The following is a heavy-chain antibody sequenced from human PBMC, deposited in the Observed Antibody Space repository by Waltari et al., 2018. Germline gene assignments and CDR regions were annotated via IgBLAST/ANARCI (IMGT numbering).Heavy chain of an antibody. CDR2: IRGSGVST. CDR1: GFTFSSYA. V-gene: IGHV3-23*01. CDR3: AKDNTYGGAFDI. J-gene: IGHJ3*02. Sequence: EVQLLESGGGLVQPGGSLRLSCAASGFTFSSYAMSWVRQAPGKGLEWVSAIRGSGVSTYYAESVKVRFTISRDNSKNTLYLQMNSLRAEDTAVYYCAKDNTYGGAFDIWGQGTMVTVSS. D-gene: IGHD4-17*01.